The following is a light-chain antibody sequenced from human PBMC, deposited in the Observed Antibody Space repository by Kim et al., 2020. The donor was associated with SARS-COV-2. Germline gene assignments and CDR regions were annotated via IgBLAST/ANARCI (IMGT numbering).Light chain of an antibody. CDR3: AAWDDTLSGPV. CDR2: RNN. V-gene: IGLV1-47*01. Sequence: QSVLTQPPSVSATPGQRVIISCSGSNSNIGSHDVYWYQQLPVTAPKVLIYRNNQRPSGVPDRFSGSKSGTSASLAISGLGSDDEADYCCAAWDDTLSGPVFGGGTQLTVL. CDR1: NSNIGSHD. J-gene: IGLJ3*02.